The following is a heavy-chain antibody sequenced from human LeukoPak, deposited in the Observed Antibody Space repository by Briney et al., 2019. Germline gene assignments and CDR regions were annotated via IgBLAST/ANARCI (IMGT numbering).Heavy chain of an antibody. V-gene: IGHV4-34*01. CDR3: ARSYLGGWYYFDY. CDR2: INHSGST. D-gene: IGHD6-19*01. Sequence: SGTLSLTCAVYGGSFSGYYWSWIRQPPGKGLEWIGEINHSGSTNYNPSLKSRVTISVDTSKNQFSLKLSSVTAADTAVYYCARSYLGGWYYFDYWGQGTLVTVSS. CDR1: GGSFSGYY. J-gene: IGHJ4*02.